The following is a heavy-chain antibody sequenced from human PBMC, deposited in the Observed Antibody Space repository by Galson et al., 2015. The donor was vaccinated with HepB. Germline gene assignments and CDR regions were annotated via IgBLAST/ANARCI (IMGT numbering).Heavy chain of an antibody. V-gene: IGHV3-53*01. D-gene: IGHD3-22*01. Sequence: SLRLSCAASGFTVSSNYMSWVRQAPGKGLEWVSVIYSGGSTYYADSVKGRFTISRDNSKNTLYLQMNSLRAEDTAVYYCARARSVSGYYSYWGQGTLVTVSS. J-gene: IGHJ4*02. CDR3: ARARSVSGYYSY. CDR1: GFTVSSNY. CDR2: IYSGGST.